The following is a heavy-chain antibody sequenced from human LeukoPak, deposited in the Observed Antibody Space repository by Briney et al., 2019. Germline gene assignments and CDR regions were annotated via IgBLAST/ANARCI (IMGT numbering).Heavy chain of an antibody. D-gene: IGHD3-10*01. CDR2: IKHRGST. V-gene: IGHV4-34*01. Sequence: PSETLSLTCAVYGGSFSGYYWSWVRQPPGKGREWIGEIKHRGSTKYNPSLKSRVTISVDTSKNQFSLKLTSVTAADTATYYCARAADYLGSGSQLGYWGQGILVTVSS. J-gene: IGHJ4*02. CDR1: GGSFSGYY. CDR3: ARAADYLGSGSQLGY.